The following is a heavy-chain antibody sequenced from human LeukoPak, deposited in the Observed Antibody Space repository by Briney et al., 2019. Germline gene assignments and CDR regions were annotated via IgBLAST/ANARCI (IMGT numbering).Heavy chain of an antibody. CDR1: GGSISSDDYY. Sequence: SETLSLTCTVSGGSISSDDYYWSWIRQPPEKGLEWIGYIYYSGSTYYNASLRSQITISVDTSKNQFSLKLSSVTAADTAVYFCARGTRYCTNTSCYKTAMDVWGQGTTVTVSS. CDR3: ARGTRYCTNTSCYKTAMDV. CDR2: IYYSGST. D-gene: IGHD2-2*02. V-gene: IGHV4-30-4*01. J-gene: IGHJ6*02.